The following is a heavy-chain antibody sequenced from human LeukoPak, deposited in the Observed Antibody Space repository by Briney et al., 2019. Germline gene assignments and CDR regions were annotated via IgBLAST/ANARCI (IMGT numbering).Heavy chain of an antibody. V-gene: IGHV3-7*03. CDR3: AKWAMLSGQNGYFDY. CDR2: IKQDGSEK. J-gene: IGHJ4*02. Sequence: GGSLRLSCAASGFTFSSYWMSWVRQAPGKGLEWVVNIKQDGSEKYYVDSVKGRFTISRDNAKNSLYLQMNSLRAEDTAVYYCAKWAMLSGQNGYFDYWGQGTLVTVSS. D-gene: IGHD2-8*01. CDR1: GFTFSSYW.